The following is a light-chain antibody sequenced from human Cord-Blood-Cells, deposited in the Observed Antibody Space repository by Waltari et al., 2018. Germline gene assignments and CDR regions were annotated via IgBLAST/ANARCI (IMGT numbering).Light chain of an antibody. V-gene: IGKV3-15*01. CDR3: QQYNNWPLT. CDR2: GAS. J-gene: IGKJ4*01. Sequence: VITQPQANLSLSSGARATLSCRSSQSVSSNLAWYQQKPGQAPRLLIYGASTRATGIPARFSGSGSGTEFTLTISSLQSEDFAVYYCQQYNNWPLTFGGGTKVEIK. CDR1: QSVSSN.